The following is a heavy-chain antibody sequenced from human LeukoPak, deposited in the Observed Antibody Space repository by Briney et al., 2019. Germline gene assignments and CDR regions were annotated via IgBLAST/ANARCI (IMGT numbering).Heavy chain of an antibody. CDR2: ISSSGSTI. CDR3: ARDLAWQTDAFDI. J-gene: IGHJ3*02. V-gene: IGHV3-11*01. D-gene: IGHD3/OR15-3a*01. Sequence: GGSLRLSCAASGFTFSSYAMSWIRQAPGKGLEWVSYISSSGSTIYYADSVKGRFTISRDNAKNSLYLQMNSLRAEDTAVYYCARDLAWQTDAFDIWGQGTMVTVSS. CDR1: GFTFSSYA.